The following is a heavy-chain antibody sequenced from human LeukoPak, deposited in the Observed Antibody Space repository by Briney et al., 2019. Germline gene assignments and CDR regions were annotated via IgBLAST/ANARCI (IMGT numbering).Heavy chain of an antibody. CDR3: ARECGGGRGYGLYDAFDI. CDR2: ISSSGSTI. J-gene: IGHJ3*02. Sequence: GGSLRLSCAPSGFTFSSYEMSWVRQAPGKGLEWVSYISSSGSTIYYADSVKGRFTISRDNAKNSLYLQMNSLRADDTAVYYCARECGGGRGYGLYDAFDIWGQGTMVTVSS. CDR1: GFTFSSYE. D-gene: IGHD2-15*01. V-gene: IGHV3-48*03.